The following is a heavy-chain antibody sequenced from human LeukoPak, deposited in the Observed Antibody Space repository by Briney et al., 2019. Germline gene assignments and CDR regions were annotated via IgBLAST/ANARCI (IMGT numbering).Heavy chain of an antibody. Sequence: SETLSLTCTVSGGSISSYYWSWIRQPPGKGLEWIGYIYYSGSTNYNPSLKSRVTISVDTSKNQFSLKPSSATAADTAVYYCAREAGATADGAFDIWGQGTMVTVSS. CDR2: IYYSGST. CDR1: GGSISSYY. J-gene: IGHJ3*02. D-gene: IGHD1-26*01. V-gene: IGHV4-59*01. CDR3: AREAGATADGAFDI.